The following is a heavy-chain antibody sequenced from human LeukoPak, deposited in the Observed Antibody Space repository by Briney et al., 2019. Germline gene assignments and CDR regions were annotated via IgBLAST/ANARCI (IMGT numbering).Heavy chain of an antibody. CDR3: ARNLWFGESSDAFDM. D-gene: IGHD3-10*01. CDR2: ISAYNGNT. J-gene: IGHJ3*02. CDR1: GYTFTSYG. Sequence: ASVKVSCKASGYTFTSYGISWVRQAPGQGLEWMGWISAYNGNTNYAQKLQGRVTMTTDTSTSTAYMGLRSLRSDDTAVYYCARNLWFGESSDAFDMWGQGTMVTVSS. V-gene: IGHV1-18*01.